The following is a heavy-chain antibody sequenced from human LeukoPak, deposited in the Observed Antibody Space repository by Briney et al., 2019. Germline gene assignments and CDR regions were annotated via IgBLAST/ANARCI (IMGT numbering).Heavy chain of an antibody. J-gene: IGHJ3*02. CDR3: ARPGYCSGGSCYDNDAFDI. Sequence: PGGSLRLSCAASGFTFSSYSMNWVRQAPGKGLEWVSYISSSSSTIYYADSVKGRFTISRDNAKNSLYLQMNSLRAKDTAVYYCARPGYCSGGSCYDNDAFDIWGQGTMVTVSS. CDR2: ISSSSSTI. D-gene: IGHD2-15*01. CDR1: GFTFSSYS. V-gene: IGHV3-48*04.